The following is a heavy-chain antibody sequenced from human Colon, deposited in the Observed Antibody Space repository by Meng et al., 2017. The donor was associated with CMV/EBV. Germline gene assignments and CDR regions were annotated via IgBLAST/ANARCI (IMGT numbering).Heavy chain of an antibody. CDR2: IYYTGND. CDR3: ARMALHWYFDL. Sequence: LQEPGPGLGTPSETLSLTCPVSGDPICGRSYYWGWIRQPPGKGLEWIASIYYTGNDYHNPSLKSRVTISIDTSNNQFSLRLTSVTAADTAVYYCARMALHWYFDLWGRGTLVTVSS. V-gene: IGHV4-39*07. J-gene: IGHJ2*01. D-gene: IGHD5-24*01. CDR1: GDPICGRSYY.